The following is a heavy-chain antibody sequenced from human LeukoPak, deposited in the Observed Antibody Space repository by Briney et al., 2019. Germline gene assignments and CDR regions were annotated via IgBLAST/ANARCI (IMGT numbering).Heavy chain of an antibody. CDR2: IYYSGST. J-gene: IGHJ3*02. V-gene: IGHV4-30-4*07. D-gene: IGHD2-8*01. Sequence: PSETLSLTCAVSGGSISSGGYSWSWIRQPPGKGLEWIGYIYYSGSTYYNPSLKSRVTISVDTSKNQFSLKLSSVTAADTAVYYCARDIPYCTNGVCHPHDAFDIWGQGTMVTVSS. CDR3: ARDIPYCTNGVCHPHDAFDI. CDR1: GGSISSGGYS.